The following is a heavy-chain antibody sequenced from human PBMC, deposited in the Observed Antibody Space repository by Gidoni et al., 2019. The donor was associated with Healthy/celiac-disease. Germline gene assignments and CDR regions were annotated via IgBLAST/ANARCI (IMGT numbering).Heavy chain of an antibody. CDR2: IDWDDDK. Sequence: QVTLRESGPALVKPTQPLTLTCTFSGLSLSTSGMCVTWIRQPPGKALEWLARIDWDDDKYYSTSLKTRLTISKDTSKNQVVLTMTNMDPVDTATYYCARGGYGDPLVGWFDPWGQGTLVTVSS. V-gene: IGHV2-70*15. CDR1: GLSLSTSGMC. CDR3: ARGGYGDPLVGWFDP. J-gene: IGHJ5*02. D-gene: IGHD4-17*01.